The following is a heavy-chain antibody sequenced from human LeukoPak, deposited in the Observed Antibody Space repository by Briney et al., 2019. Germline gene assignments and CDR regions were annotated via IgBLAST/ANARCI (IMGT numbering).Heavy chain of an antibody. J-gene: IGHJ5*02. D-gene: IGHD3-10*01. V-gene: IGHV1-8*01. CDR1: GYTFTSYD. CDR2: MNPNSGNT. CDR3: ASCTAMVREGFDP. Sequence: ASVKVSCKASGYTFTSYDINWVRQATGQGLEWMGWMNPNSGNTGYAQKFQGRVTMTRNTSISTAYMELSSLRSEDTAVYYCASCTAMVREGFDPWGQGTLVTVSS.